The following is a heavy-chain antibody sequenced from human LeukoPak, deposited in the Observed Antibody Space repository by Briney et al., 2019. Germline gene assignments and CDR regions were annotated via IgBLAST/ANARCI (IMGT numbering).Heavy chain of an antibody. J-gene: IGHJ4*02. CDR2: IWYDGSNK. Sequence: GRSLRLSCAASGFTFSSYAMHWVRQAPGKGLEWVAVIWYDGSNKYYADSVKGRFTISRDNSKNTLYLQMNSLRAEDTAVYYCARGLSGSYPQDYWGQGTLVTVSS. V-gene: IGHV3-33*08. CDR1: GFTFSSYA. CDR3: ARGLSGSYPQDY. D-gene: IGHD1-26*01.